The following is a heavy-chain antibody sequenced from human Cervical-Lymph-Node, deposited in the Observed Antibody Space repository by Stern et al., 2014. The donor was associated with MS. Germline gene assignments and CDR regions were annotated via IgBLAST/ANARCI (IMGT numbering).Heavy chain of an antibody. Sequence: EVQLVESGAEVKKPGASLKLSCKPSGYSFTIYYIAWVRQMPGKGLEWMGVIYPYDSDRTCSPSFQGQVAISADKTITTAYLQWSSLRAADTAVYDCARHVQGFDYWGQGTLVTVSS. V-gene: IGHV5-51*01. CDR3: ARHVQGFDY. J-gene: IGHJ4*02. CDR1: GYSFTIYY. CDR2: IYPYDSDR.